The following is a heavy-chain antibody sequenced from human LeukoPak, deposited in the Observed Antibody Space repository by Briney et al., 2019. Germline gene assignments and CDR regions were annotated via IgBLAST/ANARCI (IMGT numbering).Heavy chain of an antibody. Sequence: GASVKVSCKASGYTFTSYDINWVRQATGQGLEWMGWMNPNSGNTGYAQKFQGRVTMTRNTSISTAYMELSSLRSEDTAVYYCAKGRVTNRITIYYWGQGTLVTVSS. V-gene: IGHV1-8*01. CDR2: MNPNSGNT. D-gene: IGHD3-3*01. CDR3: AKGRVTNRITIYY. CDR1: GYTFTSYD. J-gene: IGHJ4*02.